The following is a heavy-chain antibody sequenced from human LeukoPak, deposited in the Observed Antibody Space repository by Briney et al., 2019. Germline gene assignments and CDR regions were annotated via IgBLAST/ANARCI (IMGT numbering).Heavy chain of an antibody. V-gene: IGHV1-46*01. CDR3: ARDPDTAMVIGSYYFDY. CDR1: GYTFTSYY. D-gene: IGHD5-18*01. J-gene: IGHJ4*02. CDR2: INPSGGST. Sequence: ASVRVSCTASGYTFTSYYMNWVRQAPGQGLEWLGIINPSGGSTSYAQKFQGRVTMTRDTSTSTVYMELSSLRSEDTAVYYCARDPDTAMVIGSYYFDYWGQGTLVTVSS.